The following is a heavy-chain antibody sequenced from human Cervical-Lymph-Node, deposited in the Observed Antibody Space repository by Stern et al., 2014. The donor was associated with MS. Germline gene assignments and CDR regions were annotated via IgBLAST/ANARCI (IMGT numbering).Heavy chain of an antibody. V-gene: IGHV1-46*03. CDR2: INPSGGST. CDR3: ARLAVAGTYYYNGMDV. J-gene: IGHJ6*02. Sequence: QMQLVQSGAEVKKPGASVKVSCKASGYTFTSYYMHWVRQAPGQGLEWMGIINPSGGSTSYAQKFQGRVTMTRDTSTSTVYMELSSLRSEDTAVYYCARLAVAGTYYYNGMDVWGQWTTVTVSS. D-gene: IGHD6-19*01. CDR1: GYTFTSYY.